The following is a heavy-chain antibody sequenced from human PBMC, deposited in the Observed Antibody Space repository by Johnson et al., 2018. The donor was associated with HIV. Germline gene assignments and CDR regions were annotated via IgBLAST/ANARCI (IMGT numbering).Heavy chain of an antibody. V-gene: IGHV3-11*04. CDR3: ARDRGYGDAFDI. Sequence: QVQLVESGGGLVKPGGSLRLSCAASRFTFSDYYMSWIRQTPGKGLEWVSYISTSGGTIYYADSVKGRFSISRDNAKNSLYLHMNSLRADDTAVYYCARDRGYGDAFDIWGQGTMVTVSS. CDR1: RFTFSDYY. D-gene: IGHD3-16*01. CDR2: ISTSGGTI. J-gene: IGHJ3*02.